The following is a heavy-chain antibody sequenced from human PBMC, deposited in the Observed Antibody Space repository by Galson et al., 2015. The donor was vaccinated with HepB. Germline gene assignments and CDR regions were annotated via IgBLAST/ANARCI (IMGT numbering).Heavy chain of an antibody. J-gene: IGHJ3*02. D-gene: IGHD3-3*01. CDR2: IKSKTDGGTT. CDR3: TTAPPDVLRFLEWLLDAFDI. V-gene: IGHV3-15*07. Sequence: SLRLSCAASGFTFSNAWMNWVRQAPGKGLEWVGRIKSKTDGGTTDYAAPVKGRFTISRDDSKNTLYLQMNSLKTEDTAVYYCTTAPPDVLRFLEWLLDAFDIWGQGTMVTVSS. CDR1: GFTFSNAW.